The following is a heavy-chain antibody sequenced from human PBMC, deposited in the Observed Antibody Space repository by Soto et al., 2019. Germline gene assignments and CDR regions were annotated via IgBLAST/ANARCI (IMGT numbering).Heavy chain of an antibody. Sequence: GGSLRLSCAASGFTFSSYAMSWVRQAPGKGLEWVSAISGSGGSTYYADSVKGRFAISRDNSKNTLYLQMNSLRAEDTAVYYCAKQSGITIFGVVTNYFDYWGQGTLVTVS. D-gene: IGHD3-3*01. CDR1: GFTFSSYA. CDR2: ISGSGGST. V-gene: IGHV3-23*01. J-gene: IGHJ4*02. CDR3: AKQSGITIFGVVTNYFDY.